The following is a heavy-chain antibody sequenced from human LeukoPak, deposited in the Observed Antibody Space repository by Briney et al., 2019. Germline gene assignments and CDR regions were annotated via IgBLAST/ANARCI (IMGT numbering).Heavy chain of an antibody. Sequence: PGGALVLSCAASGIIVSENYMSGGRPAPGKGVEWVRVVHRDGSIEYADSVKGRFTISRDIAENTLSLQMNSLRVEDTAVYYCARDSGSASWAYSWGQGTLVTVSS. D-gene: IGHD2-15*01. CDR1: GIIVSENY. V-gene: IGHV3-53*05. CDR2: VHRDGSI. CDR3: ARDSGSASWAYS. J-gene: IGHJ4*02.